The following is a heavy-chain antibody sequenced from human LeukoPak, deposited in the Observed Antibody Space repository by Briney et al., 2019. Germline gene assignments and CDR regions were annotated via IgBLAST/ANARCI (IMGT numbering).Heavy chain of an antibody. J-gene: IGHJ3*02. CDR1: GFTFSSYG. D-gene: IGHD3-3*01. Sequence: GGSLRLSCAASGFTFSSYGMHWVRQAPGKGLEWVAFIRYDGSNKYYADSVKGRFTISRDNSKNTLYLQMNSLRAEDTAVYYCAPSWMEWLSEDAFDIWGEGTMVTDSP. V-gene: IGHV3-30*02. CDR2: IRYDGSNK. CDR3: APSWMEWLSEDAFDI.